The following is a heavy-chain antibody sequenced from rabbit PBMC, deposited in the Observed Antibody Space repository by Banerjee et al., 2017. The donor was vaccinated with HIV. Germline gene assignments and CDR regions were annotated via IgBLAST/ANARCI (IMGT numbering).Heavy chain of an antibody. Sequence: QEQLEESGGDLVKPEGSLTLTCTASGFSFSGRYWIYWVRQAPGKGLEWIACIDADSSVSTTYANWVKGRFTISKTSSTTVTLQMTSLTAADTATYFCARDLAGVIGWNFNLWGQGTLVTVS. D-gene: IGHD4-1*01. J-gene: IGHJ4*01. CDR3: ARDLAGVIGWNFNL. V-gene: IGHV1S45*01. CDR2: IDADSSVST. CDR1: GFSFSGRYW.